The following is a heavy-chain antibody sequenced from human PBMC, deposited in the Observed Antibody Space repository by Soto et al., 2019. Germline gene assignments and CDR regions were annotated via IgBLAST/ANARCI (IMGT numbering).Heavy chain of an antibody. J-gene: IGHJ4*02. Sequence: EVQLVESGGGLVQPGGSLRLSCAASGFTLSDHYMDWVRQAPGKGLEWVGRIRNKANSYTTEYAASVKGRFTVSSDDSMNSLFLQRNSLKPEDSAVYYCVRTSHYGSGTWNFDSWGQGTLVTVSS. CDR3: VRTSHYGSGTWNFDS. CDR2: IRNKANSYTT. CDR1: GFTLSDHY. V-gene: IGHV3-72*01. D-gene: IGHD3-10*01.